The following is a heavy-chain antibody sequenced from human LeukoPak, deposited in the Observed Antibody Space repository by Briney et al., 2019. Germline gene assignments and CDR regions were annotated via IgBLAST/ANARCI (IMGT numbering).Heavy chain of an antibody. CDR2: ISGSGGST. J-gene: IGHJ4*02. CDR1: GFTFSSYA. V-gene: IGHV3-23*01. D-gene: IGHD6-19*01. CDR3: ASCQWLVLKGPLWFDY. Sequence: GGSLRLSCAASGFTFSSYAMSWVRQAPGKGLEWVSAISGSGGSTYYADSVKGRFTISRDNSKNTLYLQMNSLRAEDTAVYYCASCQWLVLKGPLWFDYWGQGTLVTVSS.